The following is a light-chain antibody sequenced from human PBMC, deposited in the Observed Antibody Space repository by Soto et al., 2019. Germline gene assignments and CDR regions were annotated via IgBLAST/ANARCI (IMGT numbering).Light chain of an antibody. Sequence: EIVFAQSPVTLSLSPGEGATLSCRASQSVSSYLAWYQQKPGQPPRLLIYGASTRATGIPARFSGSGSGTEFTLTISSLQSVDFAVYSCQQYNNWPWTFGQGTKV. V-gene: IGKV3-15*01. CDR2: GAS. CDR1: QSVSSY. CDR3: QQYNNWPWT. J-gene: IGKJ1*01.